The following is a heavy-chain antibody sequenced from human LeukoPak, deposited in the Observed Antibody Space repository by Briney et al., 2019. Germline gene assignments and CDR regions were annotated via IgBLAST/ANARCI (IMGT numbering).Heavy chain of an antibody. J-gene: IGHJ4*02. V-gene: IGHV3-48*03. Sequence: GGSLRLSCAASGFTFSIYEVNWVRQAPGKRLEWLSYISSRSTPIYYADSVKGRFTISRDNAKNSLYLQMNSLRADDTAVYYCARREDEGYWGQGTWSSSPQ. CDR3: ARREDEGY. CDR2: ISSRSTPI. CDR1: GFTFSIYE. D-gene: IGHD1-26*01.